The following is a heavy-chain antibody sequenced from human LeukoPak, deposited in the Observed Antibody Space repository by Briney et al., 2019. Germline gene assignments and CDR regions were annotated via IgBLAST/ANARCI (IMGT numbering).Heavy chain of an antibody. Sequence: GGSLRLSCAASGFAFSSYWMTWVRQTPGKGLGWVANIKPDGSGKNYVDSVKGRFTISRDNAKNSLYLQMKGLRVEDTAVYYCSSQPAVIDLDCWGQGTLVTVSS. V-gene: IGHV3-7*01. CDR1: GFAFSSYW. CDR2: IKPDGSGK. CDR3: SSQPAVIDLDC. J-gene: IGHJ4*02. D-gene: IGHD2-21*01.